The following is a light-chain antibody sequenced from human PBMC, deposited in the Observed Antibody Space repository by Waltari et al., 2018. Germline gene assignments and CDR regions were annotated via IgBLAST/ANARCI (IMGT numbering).Light chain of an antibody. V-gene: IGKV3-20*01. Sequence: IVLTQSPGTLLLSPGGRSPLSCRASQNIGHYLAWYQQKPGQAPRLLIYASSPRPTGMPEWCSGSGSGADFSLTITGLEPDDFAVYYCQHHYRLPATFGQGTKV. CDR3: QHHYRLPAT. J-gene: IGKJ1*01. CDR2: ASS. CDR1: QNIGHY.